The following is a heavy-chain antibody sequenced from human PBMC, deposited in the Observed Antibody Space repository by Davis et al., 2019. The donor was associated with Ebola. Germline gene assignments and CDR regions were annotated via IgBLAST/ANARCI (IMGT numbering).Heavy chain of an antibody. CDR1: GGTFSDYY. V-gene: IGHV4-34*01. J-gene: IGHJ4*02. D-gene: IGHD2-2*01. CDR2: INHSGST. Sequence: MPGGSLRLSCAVYGGTFSDYYWSWIRQPPGKGLEWIGEINHSGSTNYNPSLKSRVTISVDTSKNQISLKLSSLTAADTAVYFCVRPTGLIILLYYFDYWGQGALVTVSS. CDR3: VRPTGLIILLYYFDY.